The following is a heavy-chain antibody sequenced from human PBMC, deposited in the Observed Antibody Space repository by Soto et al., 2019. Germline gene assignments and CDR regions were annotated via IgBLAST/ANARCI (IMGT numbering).Heavy chain of an antibody. CDR1: GFSLPTDRVG. V-gene: IGHV2-5*02. J-gene: IGHJ5*02. Sequence: QITLKESGPTLVKPTQTLTLTCTFSGFSLPTDRVGVGWIRQPPGKALEWLAVIYWDDTKTYRPSLKSRLTITKDTSKNQAALTMTDMDPVDTATYYCAHAYGGRALSWGQGTLVTVSS. D-gene: IGHD1-26*01. CDR3: AHAYGGRALS. CDR2: IYWDDTK.